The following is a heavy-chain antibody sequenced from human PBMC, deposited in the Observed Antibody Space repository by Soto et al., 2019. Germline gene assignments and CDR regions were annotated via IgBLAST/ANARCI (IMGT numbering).Heavy chain of an antibody. CDR2: ISSSSSYI. CDR1: GFTFSSYS. CDR3: ARVEGYGGNPDPYYYYYGVDV. J-gene: IGHJ6*02. Sequence: PGGSLRLSCAASGFTFSSYSMNWVRQAPGKGLEWVSSISSSSSYIYYADSVKGRFTISRDNAKNSLYLQMNSLRAEDTAVYYCARVEGYGGNPDPYYYYYGVDVWGQGTTVTVSS. V-gene: IGHV3-21*01. D-gene: IGHD4-17*01.